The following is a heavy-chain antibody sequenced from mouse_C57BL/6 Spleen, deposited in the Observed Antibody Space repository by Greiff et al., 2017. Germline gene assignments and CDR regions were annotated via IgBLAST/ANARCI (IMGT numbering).Heavy chain of an antibody. Sequence: VQLQQSGPELVKPGASVKISCKASGYTFTDYYMNWVKQSHGKSLEWIGDINPNNGGTSYNQKFKGKATLTVDKSSSTAYMELRSLTSEDSAVYYCAKSLLPSYWYFDVWGTGTTVTVSS. V-gene: IGHV1-26*01. D-gene: IGHD1-1*01. CDR1: GYTFTDYY. J-gene: IGHJ1*03. CDR3: AKSLLPSYWYFDV. CDR2: INPNNGGT.